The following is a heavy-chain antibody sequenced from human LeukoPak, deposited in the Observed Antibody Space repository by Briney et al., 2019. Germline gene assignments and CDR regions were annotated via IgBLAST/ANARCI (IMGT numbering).Heavy chain of an antibody. J-gene: IGHJ4*02. CDR3: AKDLRGIVGAQFDY. CDR1: GFTFSSIA. D-gene: IGHD1-26*01. CDR2: ISGSVGST. Sequence: GGSLTLSCAASGFTFSSIAMSWVRQAPGKGLEWVSAISGSVGSTYYADSARGRFTISRDNSKNTLYLQLSSLRAEDTAVYYCAKDLRGIVGAQFDYWGQGTLVTVSS. V-gene: IGHV3-23*01.